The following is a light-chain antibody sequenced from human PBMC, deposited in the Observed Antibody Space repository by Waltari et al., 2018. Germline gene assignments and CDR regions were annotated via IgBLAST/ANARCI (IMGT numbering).Light chain of an antibody. CDR3: QQSYSLLRLT. Sequence: DIQMTQSPSYLSASVGDTVTITCRASQSINNHLTWYQQKPGKAPILLIYATYTLQSGVPSRFSGSGSGTDFTLTISNLQPEDFATYYCQQSYSLLRLTFGGGTKVDIK. V-gene: IGKV1-39*01. CDR2: ATY. J-gene: IGKJ4*01. CDR1: QSINNH.